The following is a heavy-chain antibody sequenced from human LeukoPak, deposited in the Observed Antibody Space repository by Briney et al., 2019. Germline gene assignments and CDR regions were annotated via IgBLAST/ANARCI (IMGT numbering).Heavy chain of an antibody. Sequence: GGSLRLSCAASGFTFSSYEMNWVRQAPGKGLEWVSYISSSGSTIYYADSVKGRFTISRDNAKNSLYLQMNSLRAEDTAAYYCARGSRSGWYDTYYYYYGMDVWGQGTTVTVSS. J-gene: IGHJ6*02. CDR3: ARGSRSGWYDTYYYYYGMDV. V-gene: IGHV3-48*03. D-gene: IGHD6-19*01. CDR2: ISSSGSTI. CDR1: GFTFSSYE.